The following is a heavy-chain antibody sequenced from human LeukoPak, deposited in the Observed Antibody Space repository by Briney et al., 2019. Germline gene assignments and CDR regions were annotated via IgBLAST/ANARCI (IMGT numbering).Heavy chain of an antibody. Sequence: GRSLRLSCAASGFTFNNYGMRWVRQAPGKGLEWVAVLSYDGSKKYYADSVKGRFTISRDNSKNTLYLQMNSLRAEDTAVYYCAKAVSIAAAFDYWGQGTLVTVSS. J-gene: IGHJ4*02. V-gene: IGHV3-30*18. CDR2: LSYDGSKK. CDR3: AKAVSIAAAFDY. D-gene: IGHD6-13*01. CDR1: GFTFNNYG.